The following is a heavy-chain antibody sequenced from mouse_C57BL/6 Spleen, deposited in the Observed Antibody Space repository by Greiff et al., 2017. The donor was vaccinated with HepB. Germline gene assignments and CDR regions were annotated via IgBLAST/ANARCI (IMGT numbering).Heavy chain of an antibody. J-gene: IGHJ2*01. D-gene: IGHD1-1*01. CDR3: ARPGTTVVATGGNYFDY. V-gene: IGHV1-22*01. CDR2: INPNNGGT. CDR1: GYTFTDYN. Sequence: EVQLQQSGPELVKPGASVKMSCKASGYTFTDYNMHWVKQSHGKSLEWIGYINPNNGGTSYNQKFKGKATLTVNKSSSTAYMELRSLTSEDSAVYYCARPGTTVVATGGNYFDYWGQGTTLTVSS.